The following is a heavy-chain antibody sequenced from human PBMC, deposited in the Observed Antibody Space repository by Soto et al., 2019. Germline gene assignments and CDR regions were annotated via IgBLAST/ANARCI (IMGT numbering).Heavy chain of an antibody. V-gene: IGHV6-1*01. CDR1: GDSVSSSSAS. D-gene: IGHD3-16*01. J-gene: IGHJ6*02. Sequence: SPTLSLTCDISGDSVSSSSASWNLIRQSPSRGLEWLGRTYYRSKWIHEYTVSMESRITINPDTSKNQFSLHIYSVTPEDTAVYYCAGVVWFRGMDVWGQGTTVTVYS. CDR3: AGVVWFRGMDV. CDR2: TYYRSKWIH.